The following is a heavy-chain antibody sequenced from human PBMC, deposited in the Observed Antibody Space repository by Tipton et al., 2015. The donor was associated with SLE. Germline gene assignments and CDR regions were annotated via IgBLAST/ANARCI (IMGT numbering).Heavy chain of an antibody. J-gene: IGHJ2*01. CDR2: IHYRGST. D-gene: IGHD2-2*01. CDR3: ARAPKLDCSSTSCPWWYFDV. CDR1: GGSISSGYYH. Sequence: PGLVKPSETLSLICSVSGGSISSGYYHWGWARQPPGKGPEWIGSIHYRGSTYYNPSLKSRVTILVDTSKNQFSLKLSSLTAADTAVYYCARAPKLDCSSTSCPWWYFDVWGRGTLVTVSS. V-gene: IGHV4-39*07.